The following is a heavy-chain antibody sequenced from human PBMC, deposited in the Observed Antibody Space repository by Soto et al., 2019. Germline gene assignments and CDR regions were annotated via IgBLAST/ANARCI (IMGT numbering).Heavy chain of an antibody. Sequence: PGRSLRLSCATSGFSFNIFGMHWVRQAPGKALEWVGLISKNGDNQYYGDSAKGRFIISRDNPKNSLYLQLHSLRPDDTAVYYCAKDAYNAAFDVWGQGTMVTVSS. CDR1: GFSFNIFG. J-gene: IGHJ3*01. CDR3: AKDAYNAAFDV. CDR2: ISKNGDNQ. D-gene: IGHD1-1*01. V-gene: IGHV3-30*18.